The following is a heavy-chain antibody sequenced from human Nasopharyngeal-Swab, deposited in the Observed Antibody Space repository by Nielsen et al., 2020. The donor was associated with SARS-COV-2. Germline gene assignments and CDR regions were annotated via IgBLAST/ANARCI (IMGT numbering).Heavy chain of an antibody. CDR2: IYYSGST. CDR1: TFDDYA. D-gene: IGHD4-17*01. CDR3: ARATTVTPDFDY. J-gene: IGHJ4*02. Sequence: TFDDYAMHWIRQHPGKGLEWIGYIYYSGSTYYNPSLKSRVTISVDTSKNQFSLKLSSVTAADTAVYYCARATTVTPDFDYWGQGTLVTVSS. V-gene: IGHV4-31*02.